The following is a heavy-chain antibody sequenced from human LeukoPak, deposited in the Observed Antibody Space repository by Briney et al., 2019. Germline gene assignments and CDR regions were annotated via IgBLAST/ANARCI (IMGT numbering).Heavy chain of an antibody. CDR3: ARAVGRSSSSGDY. CDR1: GGSISSGGYY. V-gene: IGHV4-30-2*01. Sequence: SETLSLTCTVSGGSISSGGYYWSWIRQPPGKGLEWIGYIYHSGSTYYNPSLKSRVTISVDRSKNQFSLKLSSVTAADTAVYYCARAVGRSSSSGDYWGQGTLVTVSS. J-gene: IGHJ4*02. CDR2: IYHSGST. D-gene: IGHD6-6*01.